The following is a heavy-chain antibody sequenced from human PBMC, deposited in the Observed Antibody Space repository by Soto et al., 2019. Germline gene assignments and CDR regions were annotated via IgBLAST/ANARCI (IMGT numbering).Heavy chain of an antibody. V-gene: IGHV3-23*01. J-gene: IGHJ6*02. CDR2: ISGSGGST. CDR1: GFTFSSYA. Sequence: EVQLLESGGGLVQPGGSLRLSCAASGFTFSSYAMSWVRQAPGKGLEWVSAISGSGGSTYYADSVKGRFTISRDNSKNTLDLQMNSLRADDTAVYYCAKSWRYYYYYGMDVWGQGTTVTVSS. CDR3: AKSWRYYYYYGMDV. D-gene: IGHD6-13*01.